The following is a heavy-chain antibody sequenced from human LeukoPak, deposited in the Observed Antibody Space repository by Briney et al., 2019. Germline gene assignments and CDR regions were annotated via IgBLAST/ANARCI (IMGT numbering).Heavy chain of an antibody. D-gene: IGHD5-18*01. CDR2: IIPIFGTA. Sequence: ASVKVSCKASGGTFTSYAISWVRQAPGQGLEWMGGIIPIFGTANYAQKFQGRVTITAAESTSTAYMELSSLRSEDTSVYYCASQDTAMVLRLWGQGTLVTVSS. CDR3: ASQDTAMVLRL. CDR1: GGTFTSYA. J-gene: IGHJ4*02. V-gene: IGHV1-69*13.